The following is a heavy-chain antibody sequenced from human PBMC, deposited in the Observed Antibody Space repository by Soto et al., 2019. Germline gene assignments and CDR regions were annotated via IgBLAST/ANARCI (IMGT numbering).Heavy chain of an antibody. V-gene: IGHV3-23*01. Sequence: EVQLLESGGNLVQPGGSLKLSCAASGFTFSSYAMSWVRQAPGKGLEWVSGIGGSAAGSNYADSVKGRFTISRDNSRNTVYLQMSSLRAEDTALYYCARGGGIAVAGTHLDYWGQGTLGTVSS. CDR2: IGGSAAGS. CDR3: ARGGGIAVAGTHLDY. CDR1: GFTFSSYA. J-gene: IGHJ4*02. D-gene: IGHD6-19*01.